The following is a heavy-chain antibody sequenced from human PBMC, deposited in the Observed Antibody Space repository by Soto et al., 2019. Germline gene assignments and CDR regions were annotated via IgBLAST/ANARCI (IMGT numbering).Heavy chain of an antibody. D-gene: IGHD1-26*01. CDR2: ISSSSSYT. V-gene: IGHV3-11*06. CDR1: VFTFSDYY. Sequence: GGSLRLSCASSVFTFSDYYMSCIRHSPGKGLEWVSYISSSSSYTNYAGSVKGRFTISRDNAKNSLYLQMNSLRAEDTAVYYCTRSIRTRWVAAFDIWGQGTMVSVSS. J-gene: IGHJ3*02. CDR3: TRSIRTRWVAAFDI.